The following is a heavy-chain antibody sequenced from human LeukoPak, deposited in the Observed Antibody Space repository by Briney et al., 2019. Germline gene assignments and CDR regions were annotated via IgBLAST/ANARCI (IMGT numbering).Heavy chain of an antibody. D-gene: IGHD4-11*01. CDR3: ARGLEGAEYFQH. Sequence: GGSLRLSCAASGFTFSSYAMSWVRQAPGKGLEWVSAISGSGGSTYYADSVKGRFTISRDNSKNTLYLQMNSLRAEDTAVYYCARGLEGAEYFQHWGQGTLVTVSS. J-gene: IGHJ1*01. V-gene: IGHV3-23*01. CDR1: GFTFSSYA. CDR2: ISGSGGST.